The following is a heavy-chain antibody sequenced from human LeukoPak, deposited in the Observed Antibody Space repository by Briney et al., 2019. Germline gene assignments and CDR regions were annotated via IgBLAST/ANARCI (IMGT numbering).Heavy chain of an antibody. CDR3: ARDPPMTTVTDFDY. V-gene: IGHV3-21*01. CDR2: ISSSSSYI. Sequence: PGGSLRLSCAASGFTGSSYSMNLVRQAPGKGLEWVSSISSSSSYIYYADSVKGRFTISRDNAKNSLYLQMNSLRAEDTAVYYCARDPPMTTVTDFDYWGQGTLVTVSS. J-gene: IGHJ4*02. CDR1: GFTGSSYS. D-gene: IGHD4-17*01.